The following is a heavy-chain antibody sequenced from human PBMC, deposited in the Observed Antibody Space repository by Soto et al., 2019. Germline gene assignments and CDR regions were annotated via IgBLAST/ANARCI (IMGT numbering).Heavy chain of an antibody. CDR1: GASISTYY. Sequence: SETLSLTCTVSGASISTYYWNWIRQPPGKGLEWIGYINYSGSTNYNPSLKSRVTISVDTSKNQFSLKLTSVTAADTALYYCVRGGGYHDYWGQGTVVTVSS. D-gene: IGHD1-26*01. CDR3: VRGGGYHDY. V-gene: IGHV4-59*01. J-gene: IGHJ4*02. CDR2: INYSGST.